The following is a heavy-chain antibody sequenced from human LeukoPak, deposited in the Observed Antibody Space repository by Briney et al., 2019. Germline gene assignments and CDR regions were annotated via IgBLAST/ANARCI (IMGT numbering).Heavy chain of an antibody. D-gene: IGHD2-15*01. J-gene: IGHJ4*02. CDR1: GLFRPHS. V-gene: IGHV3-21*01. Sequence: GGSLRLSCAASGLFRPHSLNWVRQAPGKGLEWLSSIRTGGYIHYAESAKGRFITSRDNARDSLYLQMNSLSAEDTAIYYCAGALCSGGSCYSFNYWGQGTLVTVSS. CDR3: AGALCSGGSCYSFNY. CDR2: IRTGGYI.